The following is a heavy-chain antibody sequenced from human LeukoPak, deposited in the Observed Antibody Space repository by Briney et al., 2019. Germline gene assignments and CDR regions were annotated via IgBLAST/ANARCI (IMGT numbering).Heavy chain of an antibody. CDR1: GGSFSGYY. J-gene: IGHJ4*02. D-gene: IGHD3-10*01. CDR3: ARVRGLTYYYGSGSLQD. CDR2: INHSGST. Sequence: SETLSLTCAVYGGSFSGYYWSWIRQPPGKGLEWIGEINHSGSTNYNPSLKSRVTISVDTSKNQFSLKLSSVTAADTAVYYCARVRGLTYYYGSGSLQDWGQGALVTVSS. V-gene: IGHV4-34*01.